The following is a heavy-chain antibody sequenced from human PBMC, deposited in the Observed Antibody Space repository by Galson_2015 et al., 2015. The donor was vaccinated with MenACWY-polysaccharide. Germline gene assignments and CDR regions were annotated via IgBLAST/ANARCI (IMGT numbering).Heavy chain of an antibody. Sequence: SLRLSCAASGLTFSKNWIHWVRPAPGKGLVWVSRINSDASSTAYADSVKGRFTISRDNAKNTLYLQMNSLRVEDTAVYYCVGPLGRGGTGAYGMDAWGQGTTVTVSS. CDR1: GLTFSKNW. CDR2: INSDASST. V-gene: IGHV3-74*01. J-gene: IGHJ6*02. D-gene: IGHD3-10*01. CDR3: VGPLGRGGTGAYGMDA.